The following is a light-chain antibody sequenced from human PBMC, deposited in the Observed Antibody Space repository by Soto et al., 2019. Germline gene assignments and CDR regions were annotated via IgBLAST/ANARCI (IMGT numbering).Light chain of an antibody. CDR2: DAS. CDR3: QQRSNWPPT. J-gene: IGKJ2*01. V-gene: IGKV3-11*01. CDR1: QSVSSY. Sequence: EIVLTQSPATLSLSPGERATLSCRASQSVSSYLAWYQQKPGQAPRLLIYDASNRATGIPARFSGSESGTDFTLTISSREPEDFEVYYCQQRSNWPPTFGQGTKLEIK.